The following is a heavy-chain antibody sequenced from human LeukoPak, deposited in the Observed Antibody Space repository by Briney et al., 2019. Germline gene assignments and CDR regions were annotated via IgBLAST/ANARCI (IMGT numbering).Heavy chain of an antibody. Sequence: ASVKVSCKASGYTFTGYYMHWVRQAPGQGLGWMGRINPNSDGTNYAQKFQGRVTMTRDTSISTAYMELSRLRSDDTAVYYCARLEYYYDSSGFFQLFDSGGQETLVTVSS. CDR1: GYTFTGYY. D-gene: IGHD3-22*01. CDR3: ARLEYYYDSSGFFQLFDS. J-gene: IGHJ4*02. V-gene: IGHV1-2*06. CDR2: INPNSDGT.